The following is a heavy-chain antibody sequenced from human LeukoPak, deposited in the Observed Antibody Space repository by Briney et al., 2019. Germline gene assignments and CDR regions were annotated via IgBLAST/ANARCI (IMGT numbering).Heavy chain of an antibody. CDR1: GYTFTDYY. Sequence: ASVKVSCKASGYTFTDYYLHWVRQAPGQGLEWMGWINPNSGGTNYAQTFQGRVTVTRDTSITTAYLELSRLRFDDTAVYYCARIGYNHYFDYWGQGTLVTVSS. CDR3: ARIGYNHYFDY. CDR2: INPNSGGT. V-gene: IGHV1-2*02. J-gene: IGHJ4*02. D-gene: IGHD1-14*01.